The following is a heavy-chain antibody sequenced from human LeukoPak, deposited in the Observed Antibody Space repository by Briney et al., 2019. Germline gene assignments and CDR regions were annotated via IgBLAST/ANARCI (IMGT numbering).Heavy chain of an antibody. CDR2: INPNSGGT. D-gene: IGHD6-19*01. Sequence: ASVKVSCKVSGYTLTELSMHWVRQAPGQGFEWMGWINPNSGGTNYAQKFQGRVTMTRDTSISTAYMELSRLRSDDTAVYYCARVSSGWYGGDFDYWGQGTLVTVSS. V-gene: IGHV1-2*02. CDR1: GYTLTELS. J-gene: IGHJ4*02. CDR3: ARVSSGWYGGDFDY.